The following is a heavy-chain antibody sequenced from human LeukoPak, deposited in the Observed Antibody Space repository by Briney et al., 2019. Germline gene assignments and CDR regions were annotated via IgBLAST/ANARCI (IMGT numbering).Heavy chain of an antibody. D-gene: IGHD2-21*01. Sequence: PGGSLRLSCVISGLPFNSFWMHWVRQAPGEGLVWVSRINSDGSSSAYADSVEGRFTISRIDAKNVLYLHMNSLRADDTAVYYCAICFSGCDYWGQGTLVTVSS. CDR2: INSDGSSS. V-gene: IGHV3-74*01. CDR1: GLPFNSFW. J-gene: IGHJ4*02. CDR3: AICFSGCDY.